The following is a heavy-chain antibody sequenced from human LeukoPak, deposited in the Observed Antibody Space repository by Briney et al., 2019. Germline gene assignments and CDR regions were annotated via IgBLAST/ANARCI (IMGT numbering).Heavy chain of an antibody. J-gene: IGHJ4*02. V-gene: IGHV3-7*01. CDR3: ASSTYYDFWSGHLGFDY. D-gene: IGHD3-3*01. Sequence: PGGSLRLSCAASGFTFSSYWMSWVRQAPGKGLEWVANIKQDGSEKYYVDSVKGQFTISRDNAKNSLYLQMNSLRAEDTAVYYCASSTYYDFWSGHLGFDYWGQGTLVTVSS. CDR2: IKQDGSEK. CDR1: GFTFSSYW.